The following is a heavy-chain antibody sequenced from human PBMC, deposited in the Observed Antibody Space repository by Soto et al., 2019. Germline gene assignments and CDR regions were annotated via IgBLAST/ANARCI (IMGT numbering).Heavy chain of an antibody. CDR3: ARHLTGYYPYYYYGMDV. CDR1: GGSISSYY. V-gene: IGHV4-59*01. CDR2: IYYSGST. D-gene: IGHD3-9*01. J-gene: IGHJ6*02. Sequence: SETLSLTCTVSGGSISSYYWSWIRQPPGKGLEWIGYIYYSGSTNYNPSLKSRVTISVDTSKNQFSLKLSSVTAADTAVYYCARHLTGYYPYYYYGMDVWGQGTTVT.